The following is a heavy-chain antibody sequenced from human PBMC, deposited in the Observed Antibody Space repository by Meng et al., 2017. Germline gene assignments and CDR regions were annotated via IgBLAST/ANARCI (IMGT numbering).Heavy chain of an antibody. D-gene: IGHD1-1*01. CDR1: GDSVSSNSAA. V-gene: IGHV6-1*01. Sequence: SETLSLTCAISGDSVSSNSAAWNWIRQSPSRGLEWLGRTYYRSKWYNDYAVSVKSRITINPDTSKNQFSLQPNSVTPEDTAVYYCARLRFGTAPYYYYGMDVWGQGTTVTVSS. CDR3: ARLRFGTAPYYYYGMDV. CDR2: TYYRSKWYN. J-gene: IGHJ6*02.